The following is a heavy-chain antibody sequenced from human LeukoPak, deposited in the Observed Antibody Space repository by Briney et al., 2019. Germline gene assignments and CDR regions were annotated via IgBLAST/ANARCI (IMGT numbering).Heavy chain of an antibody. CDR2: IYTSGST. J-gene: IGHJ4*02. CDR1: GGSISSGSYY. Sequence: SQTLSLACTVSGGSISSGSYYWSWIRQPAGKGQEWIGRIYTSGSTNYNPSLKSRVTISVDTSKNQFSLKLSSVTAADTAVYYCARGQQLEGYYFDYWGQGTLVTVSS. V-gene: IGHV4-61*02. CDR3: ARGQQLEGYYFDY. D-gene: IGHD6-13*01.